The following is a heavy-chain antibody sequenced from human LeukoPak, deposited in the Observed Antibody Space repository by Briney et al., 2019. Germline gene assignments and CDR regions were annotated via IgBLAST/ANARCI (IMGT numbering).Heavy chain of an antibody. D-gene: IGHD6-19*01. CDR2: ISSDARRT. V-gene: IGHV3-23*01. CDR1: GFTFNIYA. CDR3: AKGGLGAVDYFDP. J-gene: IGHJ5*02. Sequence: QPGGSLRLSCAASGFTFNIYAMSWVRQAPGKGPEWVSSISSDARRTYYAESVKGRFTISRDNSKNTVYLQMNSLRAGDTAVYSCAKGGLGAVDYFDPWGQGTLVTVSS.